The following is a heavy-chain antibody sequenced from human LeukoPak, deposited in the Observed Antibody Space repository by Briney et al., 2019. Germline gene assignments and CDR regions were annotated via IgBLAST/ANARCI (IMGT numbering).Heavy chain of an antibody. Sequence: PSETLSLTCTVSGGSISSSSYYWGWIRQAPGKGLEWIGYIHYSGSTNHNSSLKSRVTISVDTSKNQYSLKLSSVTAADTAVYYCARDGVAGGFDYWGQGTLVTVSS. CDR1: GGSISSSSYY. V-gene: IGHV4-61*01. D-gene: IGHD6-19*01. CDR3: ARDGVAGGFDY. CDR2: IHYSGST. J-gene: IGHJ4*02.